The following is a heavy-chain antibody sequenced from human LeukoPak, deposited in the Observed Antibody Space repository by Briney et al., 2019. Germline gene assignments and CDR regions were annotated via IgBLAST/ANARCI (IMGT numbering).Heavy chain of an antibody. CDR2: VSGSGVST. CDR3: AKRGMTTVKEGFDY. Sequence: PGGSLRLSCAASGFMFRSFEMYWVRQGPGKGPEWVSAVSGSGVSTYYADSVKGRFTISRDNSKNTLYLQMNGLRAEDTAVYYCAKRGMTTVKEGFDYWGQGTLVTVSS. CDR1: GFMFRSFE. D-gene: IGHD4-11*01. V-gene: IGHV3-23*01. J-gene: IGHJ4*02.